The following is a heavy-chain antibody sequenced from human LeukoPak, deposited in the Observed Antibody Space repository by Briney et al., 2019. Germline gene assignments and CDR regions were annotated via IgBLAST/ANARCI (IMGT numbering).Heavy chain of an antibody. J-gene: IGHJ3*02. V-gene: IGHV1-2*02. CDR2: INPNSGGT. CDR3: ASSTLADYDSSGYDAFDI. CDR1: GYTFTGYY. D-gene: IGHD3-22*01. Sequence: ASVKVSCKASGYTFTGYYMHWVRQAPGQGLEWMGWINPNSGGTNYAQKFQGRVTMTRDTSISTVYMELSSLRSEDTAVYYCASSTLADYDSSGYDAFDIWGQGTMVTVSS.